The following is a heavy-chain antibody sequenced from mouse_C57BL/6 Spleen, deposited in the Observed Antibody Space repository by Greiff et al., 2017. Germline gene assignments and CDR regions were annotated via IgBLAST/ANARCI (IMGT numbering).Heavy chain of an antibody. J-gene: IGHJ3*01. CDR2: IRLKSDNYAT. V-gene: IGHV6-3*01. CDR1: GFTFSNYW. CDR3: TRDTTVVATFAY. Sequence: EVKLEESGGGLVQPGGSMKLSCVASGFTFSNYWMNWVRQSPEKGLEWVAQIRLKSDNYATHYAESVKGRFTISRDDSKSSVYLQMNNLRAEDTGIYYCTRDTTVVATFAYWGQGTLVTVSA. D-gene: IGHD1-1*01.